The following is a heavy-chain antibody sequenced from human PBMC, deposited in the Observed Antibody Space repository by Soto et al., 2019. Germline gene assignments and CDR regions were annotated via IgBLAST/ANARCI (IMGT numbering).Heavy chain of an antibody. CDR1: GGSISSSSYY. CDR2: IYYSGST. Sequence: PSETLSLTCTVSGGSISSSSYYWGWIRQPPGKGLEWIGSIYYSGSTYYNPSLKSRVTISVDTSKNQFSLKLSSVTAADTAVYYCASGRFGELFRDYYYYGMDVWGQGTTVTVSS. CDR3: ASGRFGELFRDYYYYGMDV. V-gene: IGHV4-39*01. J-gene: IGHJ6*02. D-gene: IGHD3-10*01.